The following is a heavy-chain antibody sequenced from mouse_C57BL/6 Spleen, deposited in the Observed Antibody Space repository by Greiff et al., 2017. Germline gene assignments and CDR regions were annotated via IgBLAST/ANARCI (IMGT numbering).Heavy chain of an antibody. CDR3: TLNWSGFAY. CDR1: GFNIKDDY. CDR2: IDPENGDT. Sequence: EVQLQESGAELVRPGASVKLSCTASGFNIKDDYMHWVKQRPEQGLEWIGWIDPENGDTEYASKFQGKATITADTSSNTAYLQLSSLTSEDTAVYYCTLNWSGFAYWGQGTLVTVSA. D-gene: IGHD4-1*02. V-gene: IGHV14-4*01. J-gene: IGHJ3*01.